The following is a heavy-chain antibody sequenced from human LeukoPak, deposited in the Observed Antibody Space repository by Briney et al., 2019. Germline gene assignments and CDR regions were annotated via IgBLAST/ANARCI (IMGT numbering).Heavy chain of an antibody. V-gene: IGHV1-2*06. CDR2: INPNSGDT. CDR3: ARDYCSSTSCLFDY. J-gene: IGHJ4*02. CDR1: GYTFTGYH. D-gene: IGHD2-2*01. Sequence: ASVKVSCKASGYTFTGYHMHWVRQAPGQGLEWMGRINPNSGDTNYAQKFQGRVTMTRDTSISTTYMELSRLRSDDTAVYYCARDYCSSTSCLFDYWGQGTLVTVSS.